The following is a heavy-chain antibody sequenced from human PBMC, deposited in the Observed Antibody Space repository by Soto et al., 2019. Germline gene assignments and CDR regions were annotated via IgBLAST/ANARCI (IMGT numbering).Heavy chain of an antibody. CDR1: GGSISSYY. Sequence: ETLSLTCTVSGGSISSYYWSWIRQPPGKGLEWIGYIYYSGSTNYNPSLKSRVTISVDTSKNQFSLKLSSVTAADTAVYYCARQVAVAGTDYWGQGTLVTVSS. CDR2: IYYSGST. CDR3: ARQVAVAGTDY. J-gene: IGHJ4*02. D-gene: IGHD6-19*01. V-gene: IGHV4-59*08.